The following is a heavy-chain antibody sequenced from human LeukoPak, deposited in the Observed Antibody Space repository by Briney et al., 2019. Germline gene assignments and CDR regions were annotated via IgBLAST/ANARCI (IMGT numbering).Heavy chain of an antibody. D-gene: IGHD2-2*01. J-gene: IGHJ6*03. V-gene: IGHV3-7*01. CDR3: ARDREGYQLPQMRSYFYMDV. Sequence: PGGSLRLSFVASGFTFSRYWMTWVRQAPGKGLEWVANIKQDGSEKYYVDSVKGRFTISRDNAKNSLYLHMNSLRGEDTAVYYCARDREGYQLPQMRSYFYMDVWGKGTTVTISS. CDR2: IKQDGSEK. CDR1: GFTFSRYW.